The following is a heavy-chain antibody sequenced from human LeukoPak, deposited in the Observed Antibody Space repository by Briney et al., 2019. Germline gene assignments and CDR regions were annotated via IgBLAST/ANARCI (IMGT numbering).Heavy chain of an antibody. CDR2: ISAYNGNT. CDR1: GYTFTSYG. D-gene: IGHD3-9*01. Sequence: GASVKVSCKASGYTFTSYGIGWVRQAPGQGLEWMGWISAYNGNTNYAQKLQGRVTMATDTSTSTAYMELRSLRSDDTAVYYCARDTDDILTGYYNWFDPWGQGTLVTVSS. J-gene: IGHJ5*02. CDR3: ARDTDDILTGYYNWFDP. V-gene: IGHV1-18*01.